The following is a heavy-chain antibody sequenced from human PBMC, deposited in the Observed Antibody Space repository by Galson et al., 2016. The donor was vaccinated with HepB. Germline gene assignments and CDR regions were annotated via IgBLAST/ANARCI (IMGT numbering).Heavy chain of an antibody. Sequence: SLRLSCAASGFTFSTYWMTWVRQAPGKGLEWVANINQGGSEENYVDSMKGRFTISRDNAKNSLFLQINSLRAEDAAGYYCARDLSFGGGSTWYDVMDVWGQGTTVTVSS. D-gene: IGHD3-16*01. CDR1: GFTFSTYW. CDR3: ARDLSFGGGSTWYDVMDV. J-gene: IGHJ6*02. V-gene: IGHV3-7*05. CDR2: INQGGSEE.